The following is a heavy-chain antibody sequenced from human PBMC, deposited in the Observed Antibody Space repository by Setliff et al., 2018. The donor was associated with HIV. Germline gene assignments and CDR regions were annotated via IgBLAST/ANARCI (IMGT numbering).Heavy chain of an antibody. J-gene: IGHJ4*02. CDR1: GGSFSGYY. V-gene: IGHV4-34*01. CDR2: INQSENT. CDR3: ARGSKWLRFTRLTEQLNDY. D-gene: IGHD5-12*01. Sequence: PSETLSLTCTVYGGSFSGYYWSWIRQPPGMGLEWIGEINQSENTNYNPSLKSRVTISVDTSKNQFSLKLSSVTAADTAVYYCARGSKWLRFTRLTEQLNDYWGQGTLVTVSS.